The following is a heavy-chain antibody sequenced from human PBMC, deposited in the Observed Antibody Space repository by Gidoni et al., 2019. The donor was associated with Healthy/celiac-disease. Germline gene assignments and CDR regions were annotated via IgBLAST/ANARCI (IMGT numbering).Heavy chain of an antibody. J-gene: IGHJ4*02. D-gene: IGHD4-4*01. CDR3: ARGYSNYPVY. CDR1: GGSISSGNYY. Sequence: QVQLQESGPGLVKPSETLSLTCTVSGGSISSGNYYWSWIRQPAGKGLEWIGRIYTSGTTNYHPSLKSRITISIDTSKNQFSLKLSSVTAADTAVYYCARGYSNYPVYWGQGTLVTVSS. V-gene: IGHV4-61*02. CDR2: IYTSGTT.